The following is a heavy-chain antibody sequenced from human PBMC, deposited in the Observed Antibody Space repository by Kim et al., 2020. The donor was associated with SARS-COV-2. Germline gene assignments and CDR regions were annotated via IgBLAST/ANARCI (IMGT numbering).Heavy chain of an antibody. V-gene: IGHV5-51*01. D-gene: IGHD3-22*01. CDR2: IYPGDSDT. Sequence: GESLKISCKGSGYSFTSYWIGWVRQMPGKGLEWMGIIYPGDSDTRYSPSFQGQVTISADKSISTAYLQWSSLKASDTAMYYCARTYDSSGYHNWFDPWGQGTLVTVSS. CDR3: ARTYDSSGYHNWFDP. J-gene: IGHJ5*02. CDR1: GYSFTSYW.